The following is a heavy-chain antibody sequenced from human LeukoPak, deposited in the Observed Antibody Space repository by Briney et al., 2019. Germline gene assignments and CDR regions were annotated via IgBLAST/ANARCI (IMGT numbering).Heavy chain of an antibody. V-gene: IGHV4-34*01. CDR1: GGSFSGYY. CDR3: AREGSGSYYRSYYYMDV. J-gene: IGHJ6*03. Sequence: SETLSLTCAVYGGSFSGYYWSWIRQPPGKGLEWIGEINHSGSTNYNPSLKSRVTISVDTSKNQFSLKLSSVTAADTAVYYCAREGSGSYYRSYYYMDVWGKGPRSPSP. D-gene: IGHD3-10*01. CDR2: INHSGST.